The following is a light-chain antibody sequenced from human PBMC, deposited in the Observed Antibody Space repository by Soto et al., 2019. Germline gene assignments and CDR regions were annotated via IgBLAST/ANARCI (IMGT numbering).Light chain of an antibody. V-gene: IGKV1-39*01. Sequence: IHKPPYSPSLSGPVRDFASINCRASQSISSYLNWYQQKPGKAPKLLIYAAFTLQTGVSSRFIGSGSGTDFTLTINSLQPEDFATYYCQQSSSSPWTFGQGTKVDIK. CDR2: AAF. J-gene: IGKJ1*01. CDR1: QSISSY. CDR3: QQSSSSPWT.